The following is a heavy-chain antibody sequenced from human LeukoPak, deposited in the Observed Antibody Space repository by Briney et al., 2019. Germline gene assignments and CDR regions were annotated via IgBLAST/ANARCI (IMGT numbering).Heavy chain of an antibody. CDR3: ARHKKAGISDWFDP. V-gene: IGHV4-39*01. J-gene: IGHJ5*02. CDR1: GGSISSSSYY. CDR2: LFYGGST. D-gene: IGHD1-14*01. Sequence: SETLSLTCTVSGGSISSSSYYWGWIRQPPGKGLEWIGSLFYGGSTYYNPSLKSRVTISVDTSKNQFSLKVNSVTAADTAAYYCARHKKAGISDWFDPWGQGTLVTVSS.